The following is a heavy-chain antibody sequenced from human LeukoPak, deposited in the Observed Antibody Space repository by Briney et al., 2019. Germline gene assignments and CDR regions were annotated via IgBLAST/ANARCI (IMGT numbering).Heavy chain of an antibody. CDR3: ARAGYCSGGSCYSGWFDP. V-gene: IGHV1-46*01. J-gene: IGHJ5*02. D-gene: IGHD2-15*01. Sequence: ASVKVSCKTSGYSFTNYYMHWVRQAPGQGLEWMGIINPSGGSTNYAQKFQGRVTMTRDTSTTTVYMELSSLRSEDTAVYYCARAGYCSGGSCYSGWFDPWGQGTLVTVSS. CDR1: GYSFTNYY. CDR2: INPSGGST.